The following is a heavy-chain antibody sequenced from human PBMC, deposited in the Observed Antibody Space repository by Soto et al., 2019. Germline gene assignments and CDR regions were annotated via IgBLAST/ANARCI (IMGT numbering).Heavy chain of an antibody. CDR2: ITTSAGST. D-gene: IGHD2-21*01. Sequence: EVQLLESGGDLVKPGGSLRLSCAASGFTFSTYTMSWVRQAPGKGLEWIAGITTSAGSTYYADSVKGRFTISRDNYKNTLFLQMNGLRVEDTAMYYCARTDEGSHPILWVESWGQGALVTVSS. CDR3: ARTDEGSHPILWVES. J-gene: IGHJ5*02. V-gene: IGHV3-23*01. CDR1: GFTFSTYT.